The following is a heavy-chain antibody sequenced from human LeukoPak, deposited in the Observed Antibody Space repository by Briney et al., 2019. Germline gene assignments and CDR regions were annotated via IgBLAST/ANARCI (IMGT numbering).Heavy chain of an antibody. CDR3: AKARGYCSGGSCYPHVHFDY. CDR1: GFTFSSYG. CDR2: IWYDGTNK. J-gene: IGHJ4*02. D-gene: IGHD2-15*01. V-gene: IGHV3-33*06. Sequence: QTGGSLRLSCAASGFTFSSYGMHWVRQAPGRGLEWVSVIWYDGTNKYYADSVKGRFTISRDNSKNTLYLQMNSLRAEDTAVYYCAKARGYCSGGSCYPHVHFDYWGQGTLVTVSS.